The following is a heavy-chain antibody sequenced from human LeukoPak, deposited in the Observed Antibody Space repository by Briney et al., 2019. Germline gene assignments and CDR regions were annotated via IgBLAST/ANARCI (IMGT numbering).Heavy chain of an antibody. CDR2: INHSGST. CDR3: ARLSGVDSSIDY. Sequence: SETLSLTCAVYGGSFSGYYWSWIRQPPGKGLEWIGEINHSGSTNYNPSLKSRVTISVDTSKNQFSLKLSSVTATDTAVYYCARLSGVDSSIDYWGQGTLVTVSS. CDR1: GGSFSGYY. V-gene: IGHV4-34*01. D-gene: IGHD3-22*01. J-gene: IGHJ4*02.